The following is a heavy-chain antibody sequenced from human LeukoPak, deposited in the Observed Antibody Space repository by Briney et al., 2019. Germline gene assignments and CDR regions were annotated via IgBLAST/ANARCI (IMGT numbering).Heavy chain of an antibody. D-gene: IGHD3-3*01. J-gene: IGHJ4*02. CDR3: ARDPHDFWSGYHNYYFDY. V-gene: IGHV3-30*03. Sequence: GGSLRLSCAASGFTFSDYAMHWVRQAPGKGLEWVSLISYDGSNEYYADSVKGRFTISRDNAKNTLYLQMNSLRAEDTAVYYCARDPHDFWSGYHNYYFDYWGQGTLVTVSS. CDR2: ISYDGSNE. CDR1: GFTFSDYA.